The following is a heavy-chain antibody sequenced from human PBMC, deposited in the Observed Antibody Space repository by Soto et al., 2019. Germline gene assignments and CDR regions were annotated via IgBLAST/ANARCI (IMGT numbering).Heavy chain of an antibody. J-gene: IGHJ3*02. V-gene: IGHV4-31*03. CDR3: ASAYVPQGVVTDDDDFDI. CDR1: GCSISSGGYY. CDR2: IYYSVST. Sequence: QVQLQESGPGLVKPSQTLSLTCTVSGCSISSGGYYWSWIRQHPGKGLEWIGYIYYSVSTYYNPSLKSRVNISVDTSKNQFSLKLSSVTAADTAVYYCASAYVPQGVVTDDDDFDIWGQGQMVTVSS. D-gene: IGHD2-21*02.